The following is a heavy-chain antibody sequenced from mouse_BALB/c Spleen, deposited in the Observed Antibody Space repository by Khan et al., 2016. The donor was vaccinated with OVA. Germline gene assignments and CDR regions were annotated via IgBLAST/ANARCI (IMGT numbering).Heavy chain of an antibody. D-gene: IGHD1-1*01. CDR2: ISTGGRKI. J-gene: IGHJ2*03. V-gene: IGHV5-9-1*01. CDR1: GLTFSSSA. CDR3: AGSITPVVAFYY. Sequence: EVELVESGGGLVKPGGSLKLSCAASGLTFSSSAMSWVRQTPAKRLEWVATISTGGRKIYYADSVKGRFTISRDNAKNTLSLQMSSLRSEDTAMYYCAGSITPVVAFYYGGQGTSLTVSS.